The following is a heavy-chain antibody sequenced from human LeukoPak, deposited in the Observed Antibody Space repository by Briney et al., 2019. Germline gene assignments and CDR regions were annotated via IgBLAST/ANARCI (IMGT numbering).Heavy chain of an antibody. J-gene: IGHJ4*02. Sequence: GESLKISCQGFGFDFTNSWIAWVRQMPGKGLQWVGIIYPGGSDTTYSPSFQGQVTISADKSISAAYLKWSSLKTSDTAVYYCARVLPGRDGLDFWGLGTLVTFAS. CDR3: ARVLPGRDGLDF. CDR1: GFDFTNSW. V-gene: IGHV5-51*01. CDR2: IYPGGSDT. D-gene: IGHD5-24*01.